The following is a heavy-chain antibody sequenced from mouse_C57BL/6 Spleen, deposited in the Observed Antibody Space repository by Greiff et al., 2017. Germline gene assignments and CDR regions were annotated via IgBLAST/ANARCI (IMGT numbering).Heavy chain of an antibody. V-gene: IGHV1-50*01. J-gene: IGHJ1*03. Sequence: QVQLQQPGAELVKPGASVKLSCKASGYTFTSYWMQWVKRRPGQGLEWIGEIDPSDSYTNYNQKFKGKATLTVDTSSSTAYMQLSSLTSEDSAVYCCARSGNSYGYFDVWGTGTTVTVSS. D-gene: IGHD2-1*01. CDR3: ARSGNSYGYFDV. CDR2: IDPSDSYT. CDR1: GYTFTSYW.